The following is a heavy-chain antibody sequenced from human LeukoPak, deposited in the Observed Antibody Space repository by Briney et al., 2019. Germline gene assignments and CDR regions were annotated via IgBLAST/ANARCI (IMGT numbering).Heavy chain of an antibody. Sequence: GGSLRLSCAASGLTFSSHWMHWVRQAPGKGLVWVSRITNDGSSTTYADSVKGRFTISRDNSKNTLYLQMNSLRAEDTAVYYCAKSGYYDSSGHLYNWFDPWGQGTLVTVSS. CDR1: GLTFSSHW. CDR3: AKSGYYDSSGHLYNWFDP. D-gene: IGHD3-22*01. V-gene: IGHV3-74*01. CDR2: ITNDGSST. J-gene: IGHJ5*02.